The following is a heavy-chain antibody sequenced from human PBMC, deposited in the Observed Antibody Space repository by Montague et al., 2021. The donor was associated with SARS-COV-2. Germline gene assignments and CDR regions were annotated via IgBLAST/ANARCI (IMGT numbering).Heavy chain of an antibody. Sequence: CAISGDSVSSNNAAWNWIRQSPSRGLEWLGRTYYRSKWYNDYAVSVKSRITIDADTSKNHFSLQLKSMTSEDTAVYYCLQGYYFDSWGQGTLVTVSS. CDR3: LQGYYFDS. CDR2: TYYRSKWYN. V-gene: IGHV6-1*01. J-gene: IGHJ4*02. D-gene: IGHD5-24*01. CDR1: GDSVSSNNAA.